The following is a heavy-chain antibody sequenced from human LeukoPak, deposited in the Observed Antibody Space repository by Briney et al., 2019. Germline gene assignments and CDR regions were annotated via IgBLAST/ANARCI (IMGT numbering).Heavy chain of an antibody. D-gene: IGHD1-26*01. V-gene: IGHV3-23*01. CDR3: AKDPGHLIVGATPWDY. Sequence: PGGSLRLSCAASGFTFSSYAMSWVRQAPGKGLEWVSAISGSGGSTYYADSVKGRFTISRDNSKNTLYLQMNSLRAEDTAVYYCAKDPGHLIVGATPWDYWGQGTLVTVSS. CDR1: GFTFSSYA. J-gene: IGHJ4*02. CDR2: ISGSGGST.